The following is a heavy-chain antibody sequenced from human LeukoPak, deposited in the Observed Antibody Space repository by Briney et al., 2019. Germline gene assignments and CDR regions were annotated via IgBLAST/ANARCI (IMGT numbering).Heavy chain of an antibody. Sequence: ASVNVSFKASGGTFSSYAISWVRQAPGQGLEWMGGIIPIFGTANYAQKFQGRVTITADESTSTAYMELSSLRSEDTAVYYCARDGGWPNDAFDIWGQGTMVTVSS. D-gene: IGHD6-19*01. CDR2: IIPIFGTA. V-gene: IGHV1-69*13. CDR3: ARDGGWPNDAFDI. CDR1: GGTFSSYA. J-gene: IGHJ3*02.